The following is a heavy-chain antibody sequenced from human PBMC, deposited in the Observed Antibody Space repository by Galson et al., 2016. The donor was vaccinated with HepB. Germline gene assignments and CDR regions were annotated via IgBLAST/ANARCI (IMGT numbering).Heavy chain of an antibody. CDR3: ARPRLGIQTWSKYYYYGFDV. Sequence: SLRLSCAASGFTFSTSGIHWVRQAPGKGLEWVAVISYDGSNKFYADSVKGRFTISRDNSKNTLYLQMNSLRAEDTAVYYCARPRLGIQTWSKYYYYGFDVWGQGTTVTVSS. V-gene: IGHV3-30*03. CDR2: ISYDGSNK. CDR1: GFTFSTSG. J-gene: IGHJ6*02. D-gene: IGHD5-18*01.